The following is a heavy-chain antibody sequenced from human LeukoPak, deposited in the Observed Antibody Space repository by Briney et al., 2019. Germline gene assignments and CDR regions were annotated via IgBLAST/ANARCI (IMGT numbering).Heavy chain of an antibody. J-gene: IGHJ3*02. V-gene: IGHV4-4*07. CDR2: IHSSGST. Sequence: SETLSLSCTVSGDSISNHYWGWVRQPAGQGLEWVGRIHSSGSTNYNPSLKSRVTLSLYTAKNRFSLKLTSVTAADTAVYYCVRLELPDVRGAFDIWGRGTMVTVS. CDR1: GDSISNHY. D-gene: IGHD3-10*02. CDR3: VRLELPDVRGAFDI.